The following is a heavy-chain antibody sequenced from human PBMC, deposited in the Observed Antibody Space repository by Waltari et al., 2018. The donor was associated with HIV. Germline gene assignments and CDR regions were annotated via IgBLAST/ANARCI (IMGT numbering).Heavy chain of an antibody. J-gene: IGHJ4*02. CDR3: ARKDDYYDDNRYTLLFDS. CDR1: GGSFSGYY. CDR2: SSHSGST. D-gene: IGHD3-16*01. V-gene: IGHV4-34*01. Sequence: QVHLQQWGAGLLKPSETLSLTCAIYGGSFSGYYWSWIRQAPDKGLEWIGESSHSGSTNYNPYLKSRVTMSLDTSKNHFSLKLSSVTAADTAVYDCARKDDYYDDNRYTLLFDSWGQGTLVTVSS.